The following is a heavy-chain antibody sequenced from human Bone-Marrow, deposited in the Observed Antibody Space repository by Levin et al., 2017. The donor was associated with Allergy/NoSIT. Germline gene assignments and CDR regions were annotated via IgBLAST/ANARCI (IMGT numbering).Heavy chain of an antibody. J-gene: IGHJ3*02. CDR2: ISSSGSTI. CDR1: GFTFSSYE. Sequence: PGGSLRLSCAASGFTFSSYEMNWVRQAPGKGLEWVSYISSSGSTIYYADSVKGRFTISRDNAKNSLYLQMNSLRAEDTAVYYCARGLPYYDSSGTHAFDIWGQGTLVTVSS. CDR3: ARGLPYYDSSGTHAFDI. D-gene: IGHD3-22*01. V-gene: IGHV3-48*03.